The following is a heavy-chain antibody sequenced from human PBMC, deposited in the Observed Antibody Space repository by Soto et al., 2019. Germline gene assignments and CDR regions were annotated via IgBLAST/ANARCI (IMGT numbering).Heavy chain of an antibody. CDR3: ATHPRGYYYYMDV. V-gene: IGHV1-8*02. CDR1: GYTFTDYY. J-gene: IGHJ6*03. Sequence: ASVKVSCKASGYTFTDYYMHWVRQATGQGLEWMGWMNPNSGNTGYAQKFQGRVTMTRNTSISTAYMELSSLRSEDTAVYYCATHPRGYYYYMDVWGKGTTVTVSS. CDR2: MNPNSGNT.